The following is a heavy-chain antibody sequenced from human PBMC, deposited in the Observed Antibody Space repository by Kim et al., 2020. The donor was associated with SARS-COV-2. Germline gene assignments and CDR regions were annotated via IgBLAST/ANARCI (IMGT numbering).Heavy chain of an antibody. J-gene: IGHJ4*02. Sequence: STYYNPSLKSRVTISVDTSKNQFSLKLSSVTAADTAVYYCARTSGYHFDYWGQGTLVTVSS. D-gene: IGHD3-22*01. CDR3: ARTSGYHFDY. V-gene: IGHV4-39*01. CDR2: ST.